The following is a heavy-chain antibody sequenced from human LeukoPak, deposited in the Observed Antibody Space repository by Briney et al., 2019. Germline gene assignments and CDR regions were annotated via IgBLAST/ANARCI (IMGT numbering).Heavy chain of an antibody. J-gene: IGHJ3*02. D-gene: IGHD1-26*01. CDR2: INSDASST. Sequence: SGGSLRLSCAASGFTFSDYWMHWVRQAPGKGLVWVSRINSDASSTNYADSVKGGFTFSRDNAKNTLYLQMNSVRADDTAVYYCARGGRGSDIWGQGTMVTVSS. V-gene: IGHV3-74*01. CDR3: ARGGRGSDI. CDR1: GFTFSDYW.